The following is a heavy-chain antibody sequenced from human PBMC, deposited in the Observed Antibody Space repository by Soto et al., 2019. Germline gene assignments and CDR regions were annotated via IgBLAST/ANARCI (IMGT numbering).Heavy chain of an antibody. CDR1: GGSFSGYY. V-gene: IGHV4-34*01. Sequence: SETLSLTCAVYGGSFSGYYWTWIRQPPGTGLEWIGEINHSGSTNYNPSLKSRVTISVDTSKNQFSLKLSSVTAADTAVYYCARDRAAREFDYWGQGTLVTVSS. J-gene: IGHJ4*02. CDR3: ARDRAAREFDY. D-gene: IGHD6-6*01. CDR2: INHSGST.